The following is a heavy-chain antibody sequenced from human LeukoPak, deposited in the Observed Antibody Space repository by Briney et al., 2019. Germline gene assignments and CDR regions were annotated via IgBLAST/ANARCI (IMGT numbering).Heavy chain of an antibody. J-gene: IGHJ4*02. D-gene: IGHD3-3*01. Sequence: PSETLSLTCTVSGGSISSGSYYWSWIRQPAGKGLEWIGRIYTSGSTNYNPSLKSRVTISVDTSKNQFSLKLSSVTAADTAVYYCARAPTELDDFWSGYYVDYWGQGTLVTVSS. CDR1: GGSISSGSYY. V-gene: IGHV4-61*02. CDR2: IYTSGST. CDR3: ARAPTELDDFWSGYYVDY.